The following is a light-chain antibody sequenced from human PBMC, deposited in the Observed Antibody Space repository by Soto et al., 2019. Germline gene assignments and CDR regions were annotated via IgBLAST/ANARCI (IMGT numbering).Light chain of an antibody. CDR1: SSDFGTYNL. Sequence: QSALTQSASVSGSPGQSITISCTGTSSDFGTYNLVSWYQQHPGKTPRLIISEGTKRPSGVSDCFSGSRSDNAASLTISGLQADDEAEYYCCSYVGSMTWVFGGGTKLTVL. J-gene: IGLJ3*02. V-gene: IGLV2-23*01. CDR3: CSYVGSMTWV. CDR2: EGT.